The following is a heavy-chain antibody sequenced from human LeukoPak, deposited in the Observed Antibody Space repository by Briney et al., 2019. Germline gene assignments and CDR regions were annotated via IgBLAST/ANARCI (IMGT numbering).Heavy chain of an antibody. Sequence: GRSLRLSCAASGFTFSNYGMHWVRQAPGKGLYWVALISHDGSNKDYADSVKGRFTISRDNSKNTLYLQMNSLRAEDTAVYHCARETYDSTAYYLYWGQGTLVTVSS. J-gene: IGHJ4*02. CDR3: ARETYDSTAYYLY. V-gene: IGHV3-30*03. CDR2: ISHDGSNK. D-gene: IGHD3-22*01. CDR1: GFTFSNYG.